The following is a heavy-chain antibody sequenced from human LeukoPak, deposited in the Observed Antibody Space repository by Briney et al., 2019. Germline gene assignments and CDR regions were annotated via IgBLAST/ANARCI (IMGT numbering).Heavy chain of an antibody. Sequence: GGSLRLSCAASGFTFSGSAMHWVRQASGKGLEWVGHIRRKANSYATAYAASVKGRFTISRDDSKNTAYLQMDSLTTEDTAVYYCTRLKEVPTPLYYFDSWGQGTLVTVSS. CDR1: GFTFSGSA. CDR2: IRRKANSYAT. D-gene: IGHD2-2*01. CDR3: TRLKEVPTPLYYFDS. V-gene: IGHV3-73*01. J-gene: IGHJ4*02.